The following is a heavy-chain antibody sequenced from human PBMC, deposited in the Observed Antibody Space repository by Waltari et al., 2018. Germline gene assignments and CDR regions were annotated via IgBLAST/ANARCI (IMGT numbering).Heavy chain of an antibody. CDR3: ARDRGSGTSEFDY. CDR2: MYHSGNT. CDR1: GDSISSGYY. J-gene: IGHJ4*02. D-gene: IGHD1-26*01. V-gene: IGHV4-38-2*02. Sequence: QVQLQESGPGLVKPSATLSLTCTVSGDSISSGYYWGWIRQPPGKGLEWIGSMYHSGNTYYNPSLKSRVTISVDTSKNQFSLRLNSVTAADTAVYYCARDRGSGTSEFDYWGQGALVTVPS.